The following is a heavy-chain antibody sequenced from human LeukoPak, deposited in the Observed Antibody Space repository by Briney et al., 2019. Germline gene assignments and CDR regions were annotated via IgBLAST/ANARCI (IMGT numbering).Heavy chain of an antibody. V-gene: IGHV3-23*01. CDR1: GFSFSNFA. CDR3: ARDAIDSSGFDFDY. D-gene: IGHD3-22*01. CDR2: ISGSGGST. J-gene: IGHJ4*02. Sequence: GGSLRLSCEVSGFSFSNFAMSWVRQAAGKGLEWVSAISGSGGSTYYAGSVQGRFTISRDNSKNTLYLQMNSLRAEDTAVYHRARDAIDSSGFDFDYWGQGTLVTVSS.